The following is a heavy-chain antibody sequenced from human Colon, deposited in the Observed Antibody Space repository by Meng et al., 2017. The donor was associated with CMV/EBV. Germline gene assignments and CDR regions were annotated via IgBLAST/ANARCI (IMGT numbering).Heavy chain of an antibody. V-gene: IGHV2-70*20. D-gene: IGHD6-25*01. CDR2: IDWDDEK. CDR3: ARILRTRGCMDV. J-gene: IGHJ6*02. CDR1: GFSLTTSTMA. Sequence: SGPTLVKPTQTLTLTCTFSGFSLTTSTMAVTWVRQPPGKALEFLALIDWDDEKFYSTSLKTRLTISKDTSKDQVVLTMTNMDPVDTATYYCARILRTRGCMDVWGQGTTVTVSS.